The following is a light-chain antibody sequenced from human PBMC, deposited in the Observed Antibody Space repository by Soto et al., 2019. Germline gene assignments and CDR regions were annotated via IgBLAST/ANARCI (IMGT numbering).Light chain of an antibody. V-gene: IGLV2-11*01. CDR2: DVS. CDR3: CSYAGSYTFYV. Sequence: QSALTQPASVSGSPGQSITISCTGTSSDVESYNLVSWYQQHPGKAPKVMIYDVSKRPSGVPDRFSGSKSGNTASLTLSGLQAGDEADYYCCSYAGSYTFYVFGTGTKVTVL. J-gene: IGLJ1*01. CDR1: SSDVESYNL.